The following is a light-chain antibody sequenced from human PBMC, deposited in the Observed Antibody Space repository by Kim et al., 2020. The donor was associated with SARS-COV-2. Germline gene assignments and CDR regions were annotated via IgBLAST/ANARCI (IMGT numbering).Light chain of an antibody. CDR2: EDD. Sequence: GKTVTIACTRSSGSIDDKYVQLYQQRPGGVPTAVIYEDDQRPSGVSDRFSGSIDNSSNSASLTISGLRTEDEADYYCQSYNRDNVLFGGGTQLTVL. CDR3: QSYNRDNVL. V-gene: IGLV6-57*03. CDR1: SGSIDDKY. J-gene: IGLJ2*01.